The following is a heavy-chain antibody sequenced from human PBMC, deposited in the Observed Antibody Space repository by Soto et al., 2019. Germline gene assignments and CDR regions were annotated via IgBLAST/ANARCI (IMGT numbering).Heavy chain of an antibody. V-gene: IGHV4-34*01. CDR3: ARETSGYDFWSGYYGSYYGMDV. CDR2: INHSGST. J-gene: IGHJ6*02. CDR1: GGSFSGYY. D-gene: IGHD3-3*01. Sequence: QVQLQQWGAGLLKPPETLSLTCAVYGGSFSGYYWSWIRQPPGKGLEWIGEINHSGSTNYNPSLKSRVTISVDPSKNQFSLKLSSVTAADTAVYYCARETSGYDFWSGYYGSYYGMDVWGQGTTVTVSS.